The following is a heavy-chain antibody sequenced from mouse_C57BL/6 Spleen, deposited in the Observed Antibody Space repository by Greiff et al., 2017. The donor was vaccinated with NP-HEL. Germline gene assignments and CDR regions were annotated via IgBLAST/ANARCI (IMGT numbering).Heavy chain of an antibody. V-gene: IGHV2-5*01. J-gene: IGHJ1*03. CDR3: AKRPRDGYFDV. Sequence: VQLVESGPGLVQPSQSLSITCTVSGFSLTSYGVHWVRQSPGKGLEWLGVLWRGGSTDYNAAFMSRLSITKDNSKSQVFFKMNSLQADDTAIYYCAKRPRDGYFDVWGTGTTVTVSS. CDR1: GFSLTSYG. D-gene: IGHD3-1*01. CDR2: LWRGGST.